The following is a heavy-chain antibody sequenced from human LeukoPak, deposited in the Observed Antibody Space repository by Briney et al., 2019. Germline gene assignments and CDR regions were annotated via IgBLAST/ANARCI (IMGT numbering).Heavy chain of an antibody. CDR3: ARTPEDWSGYYTGIGAFDI. J-gene: IGHJ3*02. D-gene: IGHD3-3*01. V-gene: IGHV4-34*01. CDR1: GGSFSGYY. CDR2: IDHSGST. Sequence: SETLSLTCAVYGGSFSGYYWSWIRQPPGKGLEWIGEIDHSGSTNYNPSLKSRVTISVDTSKNQFSLKLSSVTAADTAVYYCARTPEDWSGYYTGIGAFDIWGQGTVVTVSS.